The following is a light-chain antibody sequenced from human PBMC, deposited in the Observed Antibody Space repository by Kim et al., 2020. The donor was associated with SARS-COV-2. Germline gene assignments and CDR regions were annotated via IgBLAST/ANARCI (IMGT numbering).Light chain of an antibody. CDR1: EGTGDY. CDR2: AAS. V-gene: IGKV1-27*01. J-gene: IGKJ4*01. Sequence: APVGDTITFSCRASEGTGDYVAWYQQKPGKLPNLLISAASTLREGVTSRFRGTRSGTHYTLTINSLQPEDVATYYCQKYNNVPLTFGGGTKVDIK. CDR3: QKYNNVPLT.